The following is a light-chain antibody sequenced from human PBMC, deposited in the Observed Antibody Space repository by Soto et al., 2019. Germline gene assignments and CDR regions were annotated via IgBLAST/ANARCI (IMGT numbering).Light chain of an antibody. CDR3: QQRSNWPPIT. V-gene: IGKV3D-20*02. Sequence: EVVLTQSPGTLSLSPGERATLSCRASQSVSSSYLAWYQQKPGQAPRLLIYGASSRATGIPDRFSGSGSGTDFTLTISRLEPEDFAVYYCQQRSNWPPITFGQGTRWRL. CDR1: QSVSSSY. CDR2: GAS. J-gene: IGKJ5*01.